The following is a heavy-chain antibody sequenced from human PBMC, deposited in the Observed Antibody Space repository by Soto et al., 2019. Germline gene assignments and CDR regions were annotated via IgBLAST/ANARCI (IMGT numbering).Heavy chain of an antibody. D-gene: IGHD3-10*01. CDR3: ARLEATRTTWFKGPYNWFDP. CDR1: GYDFNSHW. V-gene: IGHV5-51*03. CDR2: IYPGDSDT. J-gene: IGHJ5*02. Sequence: EMQLVQSGAEERKPGDSLKISCKGSGYDFNSHWIGWVRQMPGQGLEWMGIIYPGDSDTRYNPSFQGRVTISADKSSSTTYLQWSTLEASDTAIYYCARLEATRTTWFKGPYNWFDPWGEGTRVTVSS.